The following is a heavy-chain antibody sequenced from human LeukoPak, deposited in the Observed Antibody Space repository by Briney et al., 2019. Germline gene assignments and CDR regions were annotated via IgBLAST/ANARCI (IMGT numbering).Heavy chain of an antibody. CDR3: AKCPHYDASGFYFDY. J-gene: IGHJ4*02. D-gene: IGHD3-22*01. Sequence: GPSLRPSCAASGSSFTNSAMNWARQPPGKGLGWVSSITGNGGRAYYADSVKGRFTISRDNSMNTLHLQMNSLRAEDTAVYYCAKCPHYDASGFYFDYWGQGALVTVSS. CDR2: ITGNGGRA. CDR1: GSSFTNSA. V-gene: IGHV3-23*01.